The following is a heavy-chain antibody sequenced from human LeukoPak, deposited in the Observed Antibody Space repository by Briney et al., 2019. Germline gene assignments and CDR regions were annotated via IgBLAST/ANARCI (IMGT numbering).Heavy chain of an antibody. CDR2: IYYSVST. CDR3: ARVGSSWAFDI. Sequence: PSETLSLTCTVSGGSITSYYWSWIRQAPGKGLEWVGYIYYSVSTNYNPSLKSRVTISVDTSKKQFSLKLSSVTAADTAVYYCARVGSSWAFDIWGQGIMVTVSS. CDR1: GGSITSYY. V-gene: IGHV4-59*01. J-gene: IGHJ3*02. D-gene: IGHD6-13*01.